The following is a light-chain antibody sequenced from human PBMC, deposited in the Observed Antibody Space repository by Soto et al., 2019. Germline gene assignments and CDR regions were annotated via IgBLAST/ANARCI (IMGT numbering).Light chain of an antibody. V-gene: IGLV2-14*01. J-gene: IGLJ7*01. Sequence: QSVLTQPASVSGSPGQSITISCTGTSSDVGRYHYVSWYQQHPGKVPKLIIYEVSNRPSGVSSRFSASKSGNTASLTISGLLTEDEADYYCTSYTSRGTLVFGGGTQLTVL. CDR2: EVS. CDR3: TSYTSRGTLV. CDR1: SSDVGRYHY.